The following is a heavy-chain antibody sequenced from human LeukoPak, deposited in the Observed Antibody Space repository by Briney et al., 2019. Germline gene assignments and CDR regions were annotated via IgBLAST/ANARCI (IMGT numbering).Heavy chain of an antibody. D-gene: IGHD1-26*01. CDR2: IYSGGST. CDR1: GFTVSSNY. V-gene: IGHV3-66*02. Sequence: PGGSLRLSCAASGFTVSSNYMSWVRQAPGKGLEWVSVIYSGGSTYYADSVKGRFTISRDNSKNALYLQINSLRAEDTAEYYCASKGSYEAFDYWGQGTLVTVSS. J-gene: IGHJ4*02. CDR3: ASKGSYEAFDY.